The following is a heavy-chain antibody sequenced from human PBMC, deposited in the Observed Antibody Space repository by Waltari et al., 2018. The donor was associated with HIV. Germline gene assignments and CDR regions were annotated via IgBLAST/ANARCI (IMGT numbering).Heavy chain of an antibody. J-gene: IGHJ4*02. V-gene: IGHV3-30*04. Sequence: QVKLVESGGGVVQPGRSLRVSCAASGFPFSPYAIHWVRRAPGRGLGWVAIISYGGRNKYYADSVKGRFTISRDNSKTAVYLQMNMLRGEDTAVYYCASDGHFYDCRPFDYWGQATLVTVSS. CDR1: GFPFSPYA. CDR3: ASDGHFYDCRPFDY. D-gene: IGHD3-22*01. CDR2: ISYGGRNK.